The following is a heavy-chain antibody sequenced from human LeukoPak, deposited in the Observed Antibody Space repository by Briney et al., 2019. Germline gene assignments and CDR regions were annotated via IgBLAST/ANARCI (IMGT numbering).Heavy chain of an antibody. CDR2: IYTSGST. CDR1: GGSISSYY. Sequence: SETLSLTCTVSGGSISSYYWSWIRQPAGKGLEWIGRIYTSGSTNYNPSLKSRVTMPVDTSKNQFSLKLSSVTAADTAVYYCASSPYYDFWSGYYRADWFDPWGQGTLVTVSS. V-gene: IGHV4-4*07. CDR3: ASSPYYDFWSGYYRADWFDP. J-gene: IGHJ5*02. D-gene: IGHD3-3*01.